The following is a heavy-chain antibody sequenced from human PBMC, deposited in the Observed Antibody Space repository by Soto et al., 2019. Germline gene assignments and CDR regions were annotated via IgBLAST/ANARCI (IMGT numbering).Heavy chain of an antibody. J-gene: IGHJ4*02. V-gene: IGHV3-73*02. D-gene: IGHD4-17*01. CDR1: GFTFSGSA. CDR2: IRSKANSYAT. Sequence: EVQLVESGGGLVQPGGSLTLSCAASGFTFSGSAMHWVRQASGKGLEWVGRIRSKANSYATAYAASVKGRFTISRDDSKNTAYLQMNSLKTEDTAVYYCTRPWHDYAGYWGQGTLVTVSS. CDR3: TRPWHDYAGY.